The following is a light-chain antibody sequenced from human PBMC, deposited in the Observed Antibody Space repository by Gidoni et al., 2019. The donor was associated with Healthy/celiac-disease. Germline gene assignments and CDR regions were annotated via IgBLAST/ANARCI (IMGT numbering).Light chain of an antibody. CDR1: QSVSSY. CDR3: QQRSNWSIT. Sequence: EIVLTQSPATLSLSPGERATRSCRASQSVSSYLAWYQQKPGQAPRLLIYDASNRATGIPARFSGSGSGTDFTLTISSLEPEDFAVYYCQQRSNWSITFGQGTRLEIK. V-gene: IGKV3-11*01. CDR2: DAS. J-gene: IGKJ5*01.